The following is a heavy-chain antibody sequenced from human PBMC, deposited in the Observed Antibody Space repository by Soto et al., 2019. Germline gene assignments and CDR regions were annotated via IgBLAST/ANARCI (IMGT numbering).Heavy chain of an antibody. J-gene: IGHJ6*02. Sequence: EVQLLESGGGLVQPGGSLRLSCAASGFTFSSYAMSWVRQAPGKGLEWVSAISGSGGSTYYADSVKRRFTISRDNSKNTLYLKMNSLRAEDTAVYYCAKAGSGYDQPSYYYYYGMDVWGQGTTVTVSS. CDR1: GFTFSSYA. CDR2: ISGSGGST. D-gene: IGHD5-12*01. V-gene: IGHV3-23*01. CDR3: AKAGSGYDQPSYYYYYGMDV.